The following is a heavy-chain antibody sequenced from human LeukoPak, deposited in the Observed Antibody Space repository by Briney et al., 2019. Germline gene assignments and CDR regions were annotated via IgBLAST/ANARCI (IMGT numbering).Heavy chain of an antibody. CDR1: GFTFSSYS. Sequence: GGSLRLSCAASGFTFSSYSMHWVRQAPGKGLECVSSISSSSSSIYYADSVKGRFTISRDDAKNSLYLQMNSLRAEDTAVYYCARTATDTGEFDYWGQGTLVTVSS. CDR3: ARTATDTGEFDY. J-gene: IGHJ4*02. CDR2: ISSSSSSI. D-gene: IGHD6-13*01. V-gene: IGHV3-21*01.